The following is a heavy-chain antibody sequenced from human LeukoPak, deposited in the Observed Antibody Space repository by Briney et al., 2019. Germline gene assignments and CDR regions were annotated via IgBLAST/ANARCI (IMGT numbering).Heavy chain of an antibody. CDR1: GFTVSSNY. CDR2: IYSGGST. D-gene: IGHD1-26*01. V-gene: IGHV3-53*01. J-gene: IGHJ4*02. Sequence: GGSLRLSCAASGFTVSSNYMTWVRQAPGKGLEWFSIIYSGGSTSYADSVKGRFTISRDNSKNTLYLQMNSLRAEDTAVYYCARDVVGATYFDWGQGTLVTVSS. CDR3: ARDVVGATYFD.